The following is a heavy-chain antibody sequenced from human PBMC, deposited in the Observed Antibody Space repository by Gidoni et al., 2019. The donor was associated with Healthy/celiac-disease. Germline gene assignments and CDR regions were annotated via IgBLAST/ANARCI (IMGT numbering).Heavy chain of an antibody. J-gene: IGHJ4*02. V-gene: IGHV1-2*02. CDR3: ARAPGKY. CDR1: GYTFTVYS. Sequence: VQRVQSGAEVKKPGAAVKVSCKASGYTFTVYSLHWVPHAPGQGLEWMGWINPNSGGTNYAQKFQGRVTMTRDTSISTAYMELRRLRSDDTAVYYCARAPGKYWGQGTLVTVSS. CDR2: INPNSGGT. D-gene: IGHD3-10*01.